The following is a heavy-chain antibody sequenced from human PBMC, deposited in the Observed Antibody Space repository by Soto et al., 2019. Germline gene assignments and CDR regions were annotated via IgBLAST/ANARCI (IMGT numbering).Heavy chain of an antibody. CDR1: GDSIRSYY. J-gene: IGHJ3*02. D-gene: IGHD4-17*01. Sequence: SSETLSLTCTVSGDSIRSYYWSWIRQPPGKGLEWIGYIFYSGSPNYNPSLKSRVTMSIDTSNNQFSLRLTSVTAADTAVYYCAAPVTTVNRGAFDSWGKGTMVTVAS. V-gene: IGHV4-59*08. CDR2: IFYSGSP. CDR3: AAPVTTVNRGAFDS.